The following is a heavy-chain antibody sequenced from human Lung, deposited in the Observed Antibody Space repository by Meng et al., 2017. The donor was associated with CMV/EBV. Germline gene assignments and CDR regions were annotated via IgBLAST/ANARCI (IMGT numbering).Heavy chain of an antibody. Sequence: YTFPGYSIALVRPAPGQGLEWMGWINPNCGRTNSAQKFPSRVTMTRDTSISTAYMELSRLRSDDTAVYYCARVDYYDSSGYYNPDYWGQGTLVTVSS. V-gene: IGHV1-2*02. CDR1: YTFPGYS. CDR2: INPNCGRT. D-gene: IGHD3-22*01. J-gene: IGHJ4*02. CDR3: ARVDYYDSSGYYNPDY.